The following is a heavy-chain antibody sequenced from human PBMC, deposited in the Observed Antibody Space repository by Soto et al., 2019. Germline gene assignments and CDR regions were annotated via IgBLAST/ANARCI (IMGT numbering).Heavy chain of an antibody. CDR3: EKGGIPSELFDY. Sequence: PGGSLRLSCAASGFTFSSYAMSWVRQAPGKGLEWVSAISGSGGSTYYADSVKGRFTISRDNSKNTLYLQMNSLRAEDTAVYYCEKGGIPSELFDYWGQGTLVIVSS. J-gene: IGHJ4*02. CDR2: ISGSGGST. CDR1: GFTFSSYA. D-gene: IGHD6-13*01. V-gene: IGHV3-23*01.